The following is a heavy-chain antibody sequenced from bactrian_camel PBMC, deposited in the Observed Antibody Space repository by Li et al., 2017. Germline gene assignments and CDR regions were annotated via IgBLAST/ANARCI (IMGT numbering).Heavy chain of an antibody. Sequence: QLVESGGGLVQPGGSLRLSCAASGFTFSNYGMYWVRQAPGKGLEWVSTISSDGGITYYADSVKGRFTISRDNAKNRVYLQMNSLKPEDTAVYYCVSQETVYLRNFGYWGQGTQVTVS. V-gene: IGHV3S25*01. D-gene: IGHD1*01. CDR2: ISSDGGIT. CDR3: VSQETVYLRNFGY. CDR1: GFTFSNYG. J-gene: IGHJ6*01.